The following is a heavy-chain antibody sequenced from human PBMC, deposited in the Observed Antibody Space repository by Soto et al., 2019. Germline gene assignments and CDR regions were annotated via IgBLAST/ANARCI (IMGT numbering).Heavy chain of an antibody. CDR2: ISAYNGNI. CDR1: GYTFTNYG. Sequence: QVQLVQSGAEVKKPGASVKVSCKASGYTFTNYGISWVRQAPGQGLEWMGWISAYNGNINYAQKLQGRVTMTTDTSTSTAYMELRSLRSDDTAMYYCASSYCGGNCYSNLPFDYYYYGMDVWGQGTTVTVSS. CDR3: ASSYCGGNCYSNLPFDYYYYGMDV. J-gene: IGHJ6*02. D-gene: IGHD2-21*02. V-gene: IGHV1-18*01.